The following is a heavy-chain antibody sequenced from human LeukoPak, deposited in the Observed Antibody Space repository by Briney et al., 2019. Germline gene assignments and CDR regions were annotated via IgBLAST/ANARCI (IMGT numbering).Heavy chain of an antibody. CDR1: GGSIDTYY. CDR3: ARGPRYSGSYRSPMDV. CDR2: VFHTGST. J-gene: IGHJ6*03. V-gene: IGHV4-59*01. Sequence: TSETLSLTCTVSGGSIDTYYWNWIRQPPGKGLEWIGYVFHTGSTNYNPSLKSRVAISVDTSKNQFSLKLSSVTAADTAVYYCARGPRYSGSYRSPMDVWGKGTTVTISS. D-gene: IGHD1-26*01.